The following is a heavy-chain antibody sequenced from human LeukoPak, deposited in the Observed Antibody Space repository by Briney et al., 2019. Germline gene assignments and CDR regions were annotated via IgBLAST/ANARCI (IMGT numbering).Heavy chain of an antibody. CDR2: IYPGDSDN. J-gene: IGHJ6*03. CDR3: ARLSFASGWRYMDV. CDR1: GYSFTSHW. Sequence: PGESLKISCRGSGYSFTSHWIGWVRQMPGKGLEWLGTIYPGDSDNTFSPSLQGHFSIPADKPINAPYLQWSSLRASHTAMYYCARLSFASGWRYMDVCGKGTTVTVYS. V-gene: IGHV5-51*01. D-gene: IGHD6-19*01.